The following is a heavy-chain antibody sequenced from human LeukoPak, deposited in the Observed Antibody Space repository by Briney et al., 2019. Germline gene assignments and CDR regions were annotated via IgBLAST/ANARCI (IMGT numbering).Heavy chain of an antibody. Sequence: PSETLSLTCTVSSGSISSTSYYWGWIRQPPGRGLEWIASIYYSGTTYYNPSLKSRVTISVDTSKNQFSLKLSSVSAADTAVYYCARQISSGTQPCDWFDPWGQGTLVTVSS. CDR1: SGSISSTSYY. CDR3: ARQISSGTQPCDWFDP. D-gene: IGHD6-19*01. V-gene: IGHV4-39*01. CDR2: IYYSGTT. J-gene: IGHJ5*02.